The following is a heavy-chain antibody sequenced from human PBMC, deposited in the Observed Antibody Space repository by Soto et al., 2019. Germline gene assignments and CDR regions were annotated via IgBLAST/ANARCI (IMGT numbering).Heavy chain of an antibody. CDR3: ARDLVITMVRGFGFDY. Sequence: QVQLVQSGAEVKKPGSSVKVSCKASGGTFSSYAISWVRQAPGQGLEWMGGIIPIFGTANYAQKFQGRVTITADESTSTAYMELSSLRSEDTAVYYCARDLVITMVRGFGFDYWGQGTLVTVSS. CDR2: IIPIFGTA. V-gene: IGHV1-69*12. CDR1: GGTFSSYA. D-gene: IGHD3-10*01. J-gene: IGHJ4*02.